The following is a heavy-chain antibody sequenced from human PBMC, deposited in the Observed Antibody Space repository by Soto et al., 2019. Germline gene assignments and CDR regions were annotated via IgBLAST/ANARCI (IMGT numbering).Heavy chain of an antibody. D-gene: IGHD6-13*01. J-gene: IGHJ4*02. Sequence: ASVKVSCKASGYTFTSYGISWVRQAPGQGLEWMGWISAYNGNTNYAQKLQGRVTMTTDTSTSTAYMELRSLRSDDTAVYYCARECRSWHSTSPHDYRGQGTLVTVSS. CDR1: GYTFTSYG. CDR2: ISAYNGNT. V-gene: IGHV1-18*01. CDR3: ARECRSWHSTSPHDY.